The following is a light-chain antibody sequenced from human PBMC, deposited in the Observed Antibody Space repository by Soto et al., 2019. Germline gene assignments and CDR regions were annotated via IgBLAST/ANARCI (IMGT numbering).Light chain of an antibody. CDR3: QQYRGYSWT. Sequence: DIQMTQSPSTLSASVGDRVTITCRASQSVTSWLAWYQQKPGKAPNLLIYKASNLEYGVSSRFSGSGYGTEFTLSISSLQPYDFATYYCQQYRGYSWTFGQGTKVAIK. J-gene: IGKJ1*01. CDR2: KAS. CDR1: QSVTSW. V-gene: IGKV1-5*03.